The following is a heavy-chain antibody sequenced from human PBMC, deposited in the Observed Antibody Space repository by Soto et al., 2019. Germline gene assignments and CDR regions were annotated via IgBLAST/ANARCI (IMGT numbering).Heavy chain of an antibody. Sequence: GGSLRLSCAASGFTSSSYGMSWVRQAPEKGLEWVSAISGSGGSTYYADSVKGRFTISRDNSKNTLYLQMNSLRAEDTAVYYCAKGYYDTTGYYSFDYWGQGTLVTASS. V-gene: IGHV3-23*01. CDR3: AKGYYDTTGYYSFDY. D-gene: IGHD3-22*01. J-gene: IGHJ4*02. CDR2: ISGSGGST. CDR1: GFTSSSYG.